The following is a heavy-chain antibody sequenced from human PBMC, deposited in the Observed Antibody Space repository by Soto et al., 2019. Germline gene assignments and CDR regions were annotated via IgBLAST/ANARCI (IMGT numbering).Heavy chain of an antibody. V-gene: IGHV5-51*01. CDR3: ARHQGLELPYDAFDI. CDR2: IYPGDSDT. Sequence: RGESLKISCKGSGYSFTSYWIGWVRQMPGKGLEWMGIIYPGDSDTRYSPSFQGQVTISADKSISTAYLQWSSLKASDTAMYYCARHQGLELPYDAFDIWGQGTMVTVSS. J-gene: IGHJ3*02. D-gene: IGHD1-7*01. CDR1: GYSFTSYW.